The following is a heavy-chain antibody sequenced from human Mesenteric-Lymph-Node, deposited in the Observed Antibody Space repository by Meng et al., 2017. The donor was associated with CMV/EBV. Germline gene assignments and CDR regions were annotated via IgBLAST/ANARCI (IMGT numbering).Heavy chain of an antibody. J-gene: IGHJ4*02. CDR1: GYTLTELS. D-gene: IGHD1-26*01. Sequence: ASVKVSCKVSGYTLTELSMDWVRQAPGKGLEWMGRFDLEDGETIYAQKFQGRVTMTEDTYTDTAYMELSSLRSEDTAVYYCVTPHPLYSGSYLGKYYLDYWGQGTLVTVSS. V-gene: IGHV1-24*01. CDR2: FDLEDGET. CDR3: VTPHPLYSGSYLGKYYLDY.